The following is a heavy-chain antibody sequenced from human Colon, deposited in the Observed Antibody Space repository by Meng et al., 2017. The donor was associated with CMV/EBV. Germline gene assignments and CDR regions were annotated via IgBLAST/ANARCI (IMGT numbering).Heavy chain of an antibody. Sequence: GESLKISCTASGFTFSRHEMTWVRQAPGKGLEWVSYVSGSGGTTHYADSVKGRFTISRDNAKNSLYLQMNSLRAEDTAVYYCARNLGLGAMNYYYYGMDVWGQGTTVTVSS. CDR1: GFTFSRHE. D-gene: IGHD1-26*01. CDR2: VSGSGGTT. J-gene: IGHJ6*02. V-gene: IGHV3-48*03. CDR3: ARNLGLGAMNYYYYGMDV.